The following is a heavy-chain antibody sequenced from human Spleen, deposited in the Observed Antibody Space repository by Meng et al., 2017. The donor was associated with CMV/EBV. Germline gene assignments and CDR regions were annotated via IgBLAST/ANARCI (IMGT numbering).Heavy chain of an antibody. V-gene: IGHV1-8*02. CDR2: LNPNSGST. CDR3: ATWGTKNGN. CDR1: GDNFGNFD. Sequence: KVSCKASGDNFGNFDIHWVRPAPGRGLEWMGWLNPNSGSTGYAQKFQGRVTVNRNTSKSTAYMELSSLRADDTAIYYCATWGTKNGNWGQGTLVTVSS. D-gene: IGHD1-1*01. J-gene: IGHJ4*02.